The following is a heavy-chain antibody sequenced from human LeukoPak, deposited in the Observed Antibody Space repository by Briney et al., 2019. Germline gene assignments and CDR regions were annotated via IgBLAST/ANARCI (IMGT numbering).Heavy chain of an antibody. D-gene: IGHD1-26*01. V-gene: IGHV1-2*02. CDR3: ARESIRIVGAAKVKFFDY. J-gene: IGHJ4*02. Sequence: ASVKVSCKASGYTFTGHYIHWVRQAPGEGLEWMGGINPDSGDTNYAQTFEGRVTMTRDTFISTASLDLSKLRSDDTAVYYCARESIRIVGAAKVKFFDYWGQGTLLTVSS. CDR1: GYTFTGHY. CDR2: INPDSGDT.